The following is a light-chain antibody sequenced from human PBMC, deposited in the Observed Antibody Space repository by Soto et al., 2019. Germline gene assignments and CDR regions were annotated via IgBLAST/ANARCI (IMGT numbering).Light chain of an antibody. CDR2: SNN. CDR1: SSNIGSNT. J-gene: IGLJ2*01. V-gene: IGLV1-44*01. CDR3: AAWDDTLNGVV. Sequence: QSVLTQPPSASGTPGQRVTISCSGGSSNIGSNTVNWYQQLPGTTPNLLIYSNNQRPSGVPDRFSGSKSGTSASLAISGLQSEDEADYYCAAWDDTLNGVVFGGGTKLTVL.